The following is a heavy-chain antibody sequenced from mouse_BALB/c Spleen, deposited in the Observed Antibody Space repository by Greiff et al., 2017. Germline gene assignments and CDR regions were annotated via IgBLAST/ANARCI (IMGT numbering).Heavy chain of an antibody. CDR3: ARQRDTDAWFAY. CDR2: ISSGGSYT. J-gene: IGHJ3*01. CDR1: GFTFSSYG. V-gene: IGHV5-6*01. Sequence: EVHLVESGGDLVKPGGSLKLSCAASGFTFSSYGMSWVRQTPDKRLEWVATISSGGSYTYYPDSVKGRFTISRDNAKNTLYLQMSSLKSEDTAMYYCARQRDTDAWFAYWGQGTLVTVSA.